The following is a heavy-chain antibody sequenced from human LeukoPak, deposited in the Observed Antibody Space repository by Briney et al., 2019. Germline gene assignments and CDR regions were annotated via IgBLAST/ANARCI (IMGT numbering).Heavy chain of an antibody. CDR1: GASMSTSY. Sequence: PSETLSLTCTVSGASMSTSYWSWIRQPPGKGLEWIGYIYSSGSTTYNPSLKSRVTISVDTSKNQFSLRLTSVTAADTAVYYCASQGGWFGGWFDPWGQGTLVTVSS. V-gene: IGHV4-59*08. D-gene: IGHD3-10*01. J-gene: IGHJ5*02. CDR2: IYSSGST. CDR3: ASQGGWFGGWFDP.